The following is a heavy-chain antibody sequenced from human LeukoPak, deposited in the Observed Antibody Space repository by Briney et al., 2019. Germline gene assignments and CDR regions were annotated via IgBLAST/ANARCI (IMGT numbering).Heavy chain of an antibody. CDR1: GYSITTGFY. Sequence: SETLSLTCTVSGYSITTGFYWGWIRQSPGKGLEWIGSISDGRITSYNPSLESRGSLSGDTSNNQFSLILSSVTAADTAVYYCVRGDGYNYVIDYWGHGTLVTVSS. CDR2: ISDGRIT. J-gene: IGHJ4*01. CDR3: VRGDGYNYVIDY. V-gene: IGHV4-38-2*02. D-gene: IGHD5-24*01.